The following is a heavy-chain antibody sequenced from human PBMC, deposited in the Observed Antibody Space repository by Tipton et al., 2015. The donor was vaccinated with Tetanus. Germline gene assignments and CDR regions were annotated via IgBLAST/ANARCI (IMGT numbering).Heavy chain of an antibody. CDR2: IHPSGIT. D-gene: IGHD4-23*01. J-gene: IGHJ4*02. V-gene: IGHV4-34*01. Sequence: TLSLTCAVYGESFSDYYWSWIRQSPGKGLEWIGEIHPSGITDYNPSLKSRVIISVDTSKKQFSLNLSSVTAADTAVYFCARCPYGGVSGTLYYWGQGILVTVSS. CDR1: GESFSDYY. CDR3: ARCPYGGVSGTLYY.